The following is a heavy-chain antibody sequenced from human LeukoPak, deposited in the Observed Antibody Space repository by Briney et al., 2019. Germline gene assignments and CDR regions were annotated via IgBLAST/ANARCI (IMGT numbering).Heavy chain of an antibody. CDR3: AKLYCSGGSCYPYAFDI. D-gene: IGHD2-15*01. Sequence: GGSLRLSCAASGFTFSSYGMHWVRQAPGKGLEWVAFIRYDGSNKYYADSVKGRFTISRDNSKNTLYLQMNSLRAEDTAVYYCAKLYCSGGSCYPYAFDIWGQGTMVTVSS. J-gene: IGHJ3*02. V-gene: IGHV3-30*02. CDR2: IRYDGSNK. CDR1: GFTFSSYG.